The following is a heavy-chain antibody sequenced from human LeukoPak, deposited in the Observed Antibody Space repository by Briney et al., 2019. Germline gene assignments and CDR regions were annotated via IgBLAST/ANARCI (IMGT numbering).Heavy chain of an antibody. V-gene: IGHV3-21*01. D-gene: IGHD2-2*01. CDR3: AREVVILVEPAANTIDY. CDR1: GFTFRDYT. CDR2: ISKSGTYI. Sequence: GGSLRLSCAASGFTFRDYTMNWVRQAPGKGLEWVSAISKSGTYIKYADSVKGRFTVSRDNAKNSLLLQMNSLRVEDTAVYYCAREVVILVEPAANTIDYWGQGTRVTVSS. J-gene: IGHJ4*02.